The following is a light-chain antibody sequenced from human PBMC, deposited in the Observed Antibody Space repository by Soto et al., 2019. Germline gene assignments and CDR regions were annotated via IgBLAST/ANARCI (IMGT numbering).Light chain of an antibody. CDR2: GAS. Sequence: EIVLTQSPATLSLSPGERATLSCRASQSVTKNNLNWYQQKPGQAPRLLIYGASIRATGIPDRFSGSGSGTKFTLSIGSLQSEDFAVYSCQHYNTWPITFGQGTRLEIK. V-gene: IGKV3D-15*01. CDR3: QHYNTWPIT. CDR1: QSVTKNN. J-gene: IGKJ5*01.